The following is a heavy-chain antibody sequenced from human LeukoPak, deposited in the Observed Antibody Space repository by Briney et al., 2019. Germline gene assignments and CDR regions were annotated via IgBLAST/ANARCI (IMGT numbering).Heavy chain of an antibody. V-gene: IGHV4-30-4*01. CDR2: IYYSGST. CDR3: ARKDYYGSGSYWD. Sequence: SETLSLTCTVSGGSISSGDYYWSWIRQPPGKGLEWIGYIYYSGSTYYNPPLKSRVTISVDTSKNQFSLKLSSVTAADTAVYYCARKDYYGSGSYWDWGQGTLVTVSS. J-gene: IGHJ4*02. D-gene: IGHD3-10*01. CDR1: GGSISSGDYY.